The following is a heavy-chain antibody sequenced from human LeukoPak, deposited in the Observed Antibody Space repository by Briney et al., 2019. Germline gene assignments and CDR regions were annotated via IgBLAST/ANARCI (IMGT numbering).Heavy chain of an antibody. Sequence: GGSLRLSCAASGFTFSSYAMSWVRQAPGKGLEWVSAISGSGGSTYYADSVKGRFTISRDNSKNTLYLQMNCLRAEDTAVYYCAKDLSSSSSVVVVAAKHDYWGQGTLVTVSS. J-gene: IGHJ4*02. CDR2: ISGSGGST. V-gene: IGHV3-23*01. CDR1: GFTFSSYA. D-gene: IGHD2-15*01. CDR3: AKDLSSSSSVVVVAAKHDY.